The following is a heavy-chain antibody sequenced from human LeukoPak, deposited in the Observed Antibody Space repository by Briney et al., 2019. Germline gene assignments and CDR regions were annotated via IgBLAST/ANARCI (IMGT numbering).Heavy chain of an antibody. Sequence: GESLKISFKGSGYSFTSYWISWVRPMPGKGVGWMGRIDPSDSYTNYSPSFQGHVTISADKSISTAYLQWSSLKASDTAMYYCARHVYYGSGISFDPWGQGTLVTVSS. CDR2: IDPSDSYT. J-gene: IGHJ5*02. V-gene: IGHV5-10-1*01. CDR1: GYSFTSYW. CDR3: ARHVYYGSGISFDP. D-gene: IGHD3-10*01.